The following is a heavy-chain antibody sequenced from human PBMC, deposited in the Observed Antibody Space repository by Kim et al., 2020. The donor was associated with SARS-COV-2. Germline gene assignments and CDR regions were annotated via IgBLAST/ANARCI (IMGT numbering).Heavy chain of an antibody. CDR2: INPNSGGT. J-gene: IGHJ6*03. Sequence: ASVKVSCKASGYTFTGYYMHWVRQAPGQGLEWMGRINPNSGGTNYAQKFQGRVTMTRDTSISTAYMELSRLRSDDTAVYYCARGNVVFWSGTRYYYYMDVWGKGTTVTVSS. V-gene: IGHV1-2*06. CDR1: GYTFTGYY. CDR3: ARGNVVFWSGTRYYYYMDV. D-gene: IGHD3-3*01.